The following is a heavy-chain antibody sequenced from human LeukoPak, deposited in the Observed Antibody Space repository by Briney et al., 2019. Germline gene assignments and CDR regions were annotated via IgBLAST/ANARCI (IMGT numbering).Heavy chain of an antibody. J-gene: IGHJ3*02. D-gene: IGHD2-15*01. CDR3: ARVQTIIVVVVAGAPTEDAFDI. CDR1: GYTFTSYG. CDR2: ISAYNGNT. V-gene: IGHV1-18*01. Sequence: ASVKVSCQASGYTFTSYGISWVRQAPGPGLKCMGWISAYNGNTNYAQKLQGRVTMPTDTSTTTAYMELRSLRSDDTAVYYCARVQTIIVVVVAGAPTEDAFDIWGQETMVTVSS.